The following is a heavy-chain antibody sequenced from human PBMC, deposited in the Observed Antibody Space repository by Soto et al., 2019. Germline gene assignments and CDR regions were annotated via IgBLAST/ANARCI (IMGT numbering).Heavy chain of an antibody. J-gene: IGHJ4*02. D-gene: IGHD3-10*01. CDR2: ISSSGSTI. CDR3: ARDTDGSGSYWPYYFDY. CDR1: GFTFSSYE. Sequence: GGSLRLSCAASGFTFSSYEMNWVRQAPGKGLEWVSYISSSGSTIYFADSVKGRFTISRDNAKNSLYLQMNSLRAEDTAVYYCARDTDGSGSYWPYYFDYWGQGTLVTVS. V-gene: IGHV3-48*03.